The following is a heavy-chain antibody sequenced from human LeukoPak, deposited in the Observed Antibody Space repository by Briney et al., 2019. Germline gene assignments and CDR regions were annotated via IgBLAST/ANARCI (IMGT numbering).Heavy chain of an antibody. D-gene: IGHD6-6*01. Sequence: ASVKVSCKASGYTFTSYDINWVRQATGQGLEWMGGMNPNSGKTGYAQKFQGRVTMTRDTSISTAYMELSSLRSEDTAVYYCARVSSLVRHHLDYWGQGTLVTVSS. CDR1: GYTFTSYD. V-gene: IGHV1-8*01. CDR2: MNPNSGKT. CDR3: ARVSSLVRHHLDY. J-gene: IGHJ4*02.